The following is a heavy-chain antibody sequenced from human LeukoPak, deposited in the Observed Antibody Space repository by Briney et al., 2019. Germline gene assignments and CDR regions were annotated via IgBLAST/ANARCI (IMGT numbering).Heavy chain of an antibody. V-gene: IGHV3-23*01. CDR2: ISGSGGST. CDR1: GFTFSSYA. D-gene: IGHD3-16*02. J-gene: IGHJ5*02. CDR3: AKDKSDYVWGSYRQINWFDP. Sequence: PGGSLRLSCAASGFTFSSYAMSWVRQAPGKGREEGSAISGSGGSTYYADSVKGRFTISRDNSKNTLYLQMNSLRAEDTAVYYCAKDKSDYVWGSYRQINWFDPWGQGTLVTVSS.